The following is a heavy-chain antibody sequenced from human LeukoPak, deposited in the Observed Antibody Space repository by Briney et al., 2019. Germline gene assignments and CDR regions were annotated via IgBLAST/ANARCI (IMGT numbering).Heavy chain of an antibody. CDR1: GYSFTNYW. Sequence: PGESLKISCKGSGYSFTNYWIGWVRQMPGKGLEWMGIIHPGDSDTRYSPSFQGQVTISADKSISTAYLQWSSLTASDTAMYYCARRRYGGNSYFDYWGQGTLVTVSS. CDR2: IHPGDSDT. CDR3: ARRRYGGNSYFDY. J-gene: IGHJ4*02. V-gene: IGHV5-51*01. D-gene: IGHD4-23*01.